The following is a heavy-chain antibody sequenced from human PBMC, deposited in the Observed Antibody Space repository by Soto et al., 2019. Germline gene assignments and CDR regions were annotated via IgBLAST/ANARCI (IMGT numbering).Heavy chain of an antibody. CDR1: GFTVTSNY. CDR2: IDSGGST. D-gene: IGHD1-20*01. CDR3: ARILYNNTFYYYYMDV. Sequence: EVQLVESGGGLVQPGGSLRLSCAASGFTVTSNYMTWVRQAPGKGLEWVSVIDSGGSTYYADSVKGRFTISRHNSKNTLYLQMSSLRREDTAVYYCARILYNNTFYYYYMDVWGKGTTVTVSS. J-gene: IGHJ6*03. V-gene: IGHV3-53*04.